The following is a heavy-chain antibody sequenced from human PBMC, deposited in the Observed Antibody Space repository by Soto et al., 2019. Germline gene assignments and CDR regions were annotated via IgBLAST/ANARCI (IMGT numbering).Heavy chain of an antibody. CDR2: LNPKSGGT. Sequence: AXVNVSCIPSGCIFTGFYIPWVRQAPGQGLEWIGWLNPKSGGTTYAQKFQGRLTLTRNTSISTAYMELSSLRSEDTAVYYCAREITIFGVVTAGMDVWGQGTTVTVSS. D-gene: IGHD3-3*01. CDR1: GCIFTGFY. J-gene: IGHJ6*02. CDR3: AREITIFGVVTAGMDV. V-gene: IGHV1-2*02.